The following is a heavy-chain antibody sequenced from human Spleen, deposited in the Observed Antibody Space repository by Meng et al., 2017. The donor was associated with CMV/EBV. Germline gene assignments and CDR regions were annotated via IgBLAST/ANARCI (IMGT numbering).Heavy chain of an antibody. D-gene: IGHD2-8*01. CDR2: INPSGGSA. Sequence: ASVKVSCKASGGTFNNYAFSWVRQAPGQGLEWMGIINPSGGSATYAQKFQGRVTMTRDTATSTVCMELSSLRSEDTAVYYCACSQSLINYYGVDVWGQGTTVTVSS. CDR3: ACSQSLINYYGVDV. CDR1: GGTFNNYA. J-gene: IGHJ6*02. V-gene: IGHV1-46*02.